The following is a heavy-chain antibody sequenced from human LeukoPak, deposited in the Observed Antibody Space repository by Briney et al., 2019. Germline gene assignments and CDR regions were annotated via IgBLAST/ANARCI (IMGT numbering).Heavy chain of an antibody. D-gene: IGHD4-17*01. V-gene: IGHV4-31*03. CDR3: ARSRAGFTVIYFDY. J-gene: IGHJ4*02. CDR2: IHYSGST. CDR1: GGSISSGDYY. Sequence: SETLSLNCTVSGGSISSGDYYWCWIRQHPGKGLEWIGYIHYSGSTHYNPSLKSRVIISVDTSKNQFSLKLRSVAAADTAVYYCARSRAGFTVIYFDYWGQGTLVTVSS.